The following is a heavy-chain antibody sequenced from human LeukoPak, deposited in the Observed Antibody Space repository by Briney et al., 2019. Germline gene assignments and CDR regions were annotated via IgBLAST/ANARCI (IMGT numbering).Heavy chain of an antibody. CDR3: ARDPGDTA. CDR1: GYTFTNYY. CDR2: IIPIFGTA. V-gene: IGHV1-69*13. D-gene: IGHD5-18*01. J-gene: IGHJ4*02. Sequence: SVKVSCKASGYTFTNYYIHWVRQAPGQGLEWMGGIIPIFGTANYAQKFQGRVTITADESTSTAYMELSSLRSEDTAVYYCARDPGDTAWGQGTLVTVSS.